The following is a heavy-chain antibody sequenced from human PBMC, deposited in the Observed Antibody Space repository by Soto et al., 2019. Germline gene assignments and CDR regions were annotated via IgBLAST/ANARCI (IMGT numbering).Heavy chain of an antibody. D-gene: IGHD6-19*01. CDR2: ISATGST. CDR3: AKVSNKWAVAQRGYFDY. CDR1: GFTFSNYA. V-gene: IGHV3-23*01. Sequence: EVQVLDSGGGLVQPGGSQRISCEASGFTFSNYAMSWVRQAPGKGLEWVSTISATGSTLYADSVKGRFTISRDNSKNTVYLQMNFLRAEDTAVYYCAKVSNKWAVAQRGYFDYWGQGTLVTVSS. J-gene: IGHJ4*02.